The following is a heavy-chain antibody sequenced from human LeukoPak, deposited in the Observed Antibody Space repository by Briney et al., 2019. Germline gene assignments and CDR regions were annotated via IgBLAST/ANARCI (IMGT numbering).Heavy chain of an antibody. V-gene: IGHV4-39*07. Sequence: SETLSLTCTVSGGSISSSSYYWGWIRQPPGKGLEWIGSIYYSGSTYYNPSLKSRVTISVDTSKNQFSLKLSSVTAADTAVYYCASSYDSSGYYYLYFRHWGQGTLVTVSS. CDR3: ASSYDSSGYYYLYFRH. J-gene: IGHJ1*01. CDR1: GGSISSSSYY. D-gene: IGHD3-22*01. CDR2: IYYSGST.